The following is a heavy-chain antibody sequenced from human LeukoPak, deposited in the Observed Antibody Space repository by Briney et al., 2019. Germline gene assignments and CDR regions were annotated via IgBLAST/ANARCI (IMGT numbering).Heavy chain of an antibody. CDR3: AREGVGIAVTGTKLFDY. D-gene: IGHD6-19*01. V-gene: IGHV4-61*09. CDR1: GDSISIGRYS. CDR2: IYTSGNT. Sequence: TSETLSLTCTVSGDSISIGRYSWNWIRQPAGKGLEWIGQIYTSGNTNYIPSLKSRVSISANTSKNQFTLKLNSVTAADTEVYYCAREGVGIAVTGTKLFDYWGQGILVTVSS. J-gene: IGHJ4*02.